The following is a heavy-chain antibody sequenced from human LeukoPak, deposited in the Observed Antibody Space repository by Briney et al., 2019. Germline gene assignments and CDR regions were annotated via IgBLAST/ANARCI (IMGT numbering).Heavy chain of an antibody. CDR2: IIPIFGTA. CDR1: GGTFSSYA. J-gene: IGHJ6*03. V-gene: IGHV1-69*05. Sequence: PSVKVSCKASGGTFSSYAISWVRQAPGQGLEWMGGIIPIFGTANYAQKFQGRVTITTDESTSTAYMELSSLRSEDTAVYYCARVPGAQRPVAGTYYYYYMDVWGKGTTVTVSS. CDR3: ARVPGAQRPVAGTYYYYYMDV. D-gene: IGHD6-19*01.